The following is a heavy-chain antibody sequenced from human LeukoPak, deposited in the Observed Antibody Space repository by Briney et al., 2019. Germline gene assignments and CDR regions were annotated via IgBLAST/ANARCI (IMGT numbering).Heavy chain of an antibody. J-gene: IGHJ4*02. CDR2: IHYTGAT. CDR3: ARGDILTGYCFDY. CDR1: GWSISGYY. D-gene: IGHD3-9*01. Sequence: SETLSLTCAVYGWSISGYYWSWIRQPPGKGLEWVGEIHYTGATSYSPSLMSGATIPTDATKNQFYLKLNSVTAAHTAVFYCARGDILTGYCFDYWGQGYLVTVSS. V-gene: IGHV4-34*01.